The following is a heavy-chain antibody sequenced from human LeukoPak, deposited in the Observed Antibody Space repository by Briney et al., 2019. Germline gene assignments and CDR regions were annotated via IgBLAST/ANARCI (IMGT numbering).Heavy chain of an antibody. CDR1: GGSISSGSYY. J-gene: IGHJ6*04. D-gene: IGHD3-3*01. CDR3: ARVQGDFWSGYSDV. CDR2: IYTSGST. V-gene: IGHV4-61*02. Sequence: SQTLSLTCTVSGGSISSGSYYWSWIRQPAGKGLEWIGRIYTSGSTNYNPSLKSRVTISVDTSKNQFSLELSSVTAADTAVYYCARVQGDFWSGYSDVWGKGTTVTVSS.